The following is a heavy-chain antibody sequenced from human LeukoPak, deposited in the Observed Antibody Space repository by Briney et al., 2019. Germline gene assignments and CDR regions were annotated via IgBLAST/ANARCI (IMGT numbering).Heavy chain of an antibody. D-gene: IGHD6-13*01. Sequence: GGSLRLSCAASGVTFSNYAMSWVRQAPGKGLEWVSSINGGGGSTYYADAVKGRFTISRDNSKNTLYLQMNSLRAEDTAVYYCAPRPDMTAAKSYFDYWGQGTLVTVSS. CDR3: APRPDMTAAKSYFDY. J-gene: IGHJ4*02. CDR2: INGGGGST. V-gene: IGHV3-23*01. CDR1: GVTFSNYA.